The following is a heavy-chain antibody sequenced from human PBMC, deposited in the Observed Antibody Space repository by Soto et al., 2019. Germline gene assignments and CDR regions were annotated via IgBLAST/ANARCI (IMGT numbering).Heavy chain of an antibody. CDR3: ARDKDRQQLGGNYYYILDV. J-gene: IGHJ6*02. V-gene: IGHV1-69*05. Sequence: QVQLVQSGAEVKKPGSSVKVSCKASGGTFSTSAISWVRQAPGQGLEWVGGIMPVFATPDYAQNFQGRVTITPDESTTTAYLELTSLRTDDTAVYYCARDKDRQQLGGNYYYILDVWGQGTAITVSS. CDR2: IMPVFATP. D-gene: IGHD3-3*02. CDR1: GGTFSTSA.